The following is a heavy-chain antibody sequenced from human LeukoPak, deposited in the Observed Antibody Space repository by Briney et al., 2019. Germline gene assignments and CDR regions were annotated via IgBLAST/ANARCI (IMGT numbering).Heavy chain of an antibody. J-gene: IGHJ4*02. CDR1: GFTFDDYT. V-gene: IGHV3-43*01. CDR2: IGWDGGGT. CDR3: VKDKSGDGYNNYFDY. D-gene: IGHD5-24*01. Sequence: GGSLRLSCAASGFTFDDYTMHWVRQAPGKGLEWVSLIGWDGGGTYYADSVKGRFTISRDSSKDSLYLQMNSLRTEDTALYYCVKDKSGDGYNNYFDYWGQGTLVTVSS.